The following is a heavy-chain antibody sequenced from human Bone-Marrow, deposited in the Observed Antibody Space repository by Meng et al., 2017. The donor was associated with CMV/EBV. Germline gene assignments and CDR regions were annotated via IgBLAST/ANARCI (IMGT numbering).Heavy chain of an antibody. CDR2: IYYSGGT. V-gene: IGHV4-59*01. CDR3: ARGVAGMIRYFDL. Sequence: SGSGGSISSYYWRWIRQPRGKGMEWIGHIYYSGGTNYNPSLKSRVTISVDTSKNQFSLRLSSVNVADTAVYYCARGVAGMIRYFDLWGRGTLVTVSS. CDR1: GGSISSYY. J-gene: IGHJ2*01. D-gene: IGHD6-19*01.